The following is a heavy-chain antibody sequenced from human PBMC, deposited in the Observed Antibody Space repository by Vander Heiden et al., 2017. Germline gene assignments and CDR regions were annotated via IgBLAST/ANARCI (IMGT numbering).Heavy chain of an antibody. Sequence: QVQLVESGGGVVQPGRSLRLACAASGFTFSSYSMHWVRQAPGKGLEWVAVISYDGSNKYYADSVKGRFTISRDNSKNTLYLQMNSLRAEDTAVYYCAKDLGYYYDSTAFDYWGQGTLVTVSS. V-gene: IGHV3-30*18. CDR3: AKDLGYYYDSTAFDY. CDR1: GFTFSSYS. J-gene: IGHJ4*02. D-gene: IGHD3-22*01. CDR2: ISYDGSNK.